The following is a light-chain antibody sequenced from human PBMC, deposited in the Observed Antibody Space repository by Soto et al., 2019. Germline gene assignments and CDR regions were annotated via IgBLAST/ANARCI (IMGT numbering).Light chain of an antibody. CDR2: DVN. V-gene: IGLV2-14*03. CDR3: TSWTTSTTMT. Sequence: QSALTQPASVSGSPGQSSTISCTGTSSDIGAYNFVSWYQQHPGKAPKLMLYDVNIRPSGVSNRFSGSKSGNTASLTISGLQAEDEADYYCTSWTTSTTMTFGGGTKVTVL. CDR1: SSDIGAYNF. J-gene: IGLJ2*01.